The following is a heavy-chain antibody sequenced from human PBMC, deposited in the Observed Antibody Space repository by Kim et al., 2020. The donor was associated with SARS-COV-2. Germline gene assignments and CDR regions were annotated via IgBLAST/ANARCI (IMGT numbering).Heavy chain of an antibody. D-gene: IGHD3-22*01. CDR3: AEVTMIVVVDGYYLDY. J-gene: IGHJ4*02. CDR1: GFTFSSYA. CDR2: ISGSGGST. V-gene: IGHV3-23*01. Sequence: GGSLRLSCAASGFTFSSYAMSWVRQAPGKGLEWVSAISGSGGSTYYADSVKRRFTISGDNSKNTLQLQMNSLRAEDTAVYYCAEVTMIVVVDGYYLDYWGPGTLGTVSS.